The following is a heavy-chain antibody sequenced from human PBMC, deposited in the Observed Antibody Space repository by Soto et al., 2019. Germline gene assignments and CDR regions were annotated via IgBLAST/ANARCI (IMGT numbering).Heavy chain of an antibody. J-gene: IGHJ4*02. CDR2: ISWDGDSI. D-gene: IGHD6-13*01. Sequence: GGSLRLSCVASGFTFDDYTMHWVRQAPGKGLEWVSLISWDGDSIYYIDSVKGRFTISRDNSKNFLYLQMNSLRPEDTALYYCARDIGSSWSLDSWGQGTLVTVSS. CDR3: ARDIGSSWSLDS. V-gene: IGHV3-43*01. CDR1: GFTFDDYT.